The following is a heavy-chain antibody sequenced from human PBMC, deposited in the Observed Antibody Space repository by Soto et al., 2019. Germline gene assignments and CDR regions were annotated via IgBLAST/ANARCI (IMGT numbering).Heavy chain of an antibody. J-gene: IGHJ4*02. D-gene: IGHD6-13*01. CDR3: ASSGSIAAALYHFDY. V-gene: IGHV3-30*03. CDR1: GFTFSSYG. Sequence: GGSLRLSCAASGFTFSSYGMHWVRQAPGKGLEWVAVISYDGSNKYYADSVKGRFTISRDNSKNTLYLQMNSLRAEDTAVYYCASSGSIAAALYHFDYWGQGTLVTVSS. CDR2: ISYDGSNK.